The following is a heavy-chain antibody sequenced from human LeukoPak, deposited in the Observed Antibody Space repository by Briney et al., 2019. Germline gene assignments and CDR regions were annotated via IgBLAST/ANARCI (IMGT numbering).Heavy chain of an antibody. CDR3: AREVWVGELSERTLDY. CDR1: GYTFTIYG. D-gene: IGHD3-10*01. V-gene: IGHV1-18*01. CDR2: ITAYNGNT. J-gene: IGHJ4*02. Sequence: ASVNVSRTASGYTFTIYGISWVRQAPGQGLEWMGWITAYNGNTNYAQRLEGRVTMTTDTSTSTAYMELRSLRSDDTAVYYCAREVWVGELSERTLDYWGQGTLVTVSS.